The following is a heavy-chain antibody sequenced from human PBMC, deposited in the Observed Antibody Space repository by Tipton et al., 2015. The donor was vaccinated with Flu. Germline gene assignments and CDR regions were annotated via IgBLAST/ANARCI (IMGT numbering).Heavy chain of an antibody. CDR3: ARRDFSNYVSDPKNWFDR. Sequence: TLSLTCTVSGGSISSGSYYWGWIRQPPGKGLEWIATIHRSGSTKYNPSLKSRVTISVDTSKNQFSLEMRSVTAADMAVYCCARRDFSNYVSDPKNWFDRWGQGTLVTVSS. J-gene: IGHJ5*02. CDR1: GGSISSGSYY. V-gene: IGHV4-39*07. D-gene: IGHD4-11*01. CDR2: IHRSGST.